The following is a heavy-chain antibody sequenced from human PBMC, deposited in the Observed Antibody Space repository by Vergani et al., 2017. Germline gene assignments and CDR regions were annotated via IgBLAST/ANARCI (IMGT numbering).Heavy chain of an antibody. CDR2: IYYSGST. Sequence: QLQLQESGPGLVKPSETLSLTCTVSGGSISSSSYYWGWIRQPPGKGLEWIGSIYYSGSTYYNPSLKSRVTISVDTSKNQFSLKLSSVTAADTAVYYCARQSAVRVPAAGWWFDPWGQGTLVTVSS. D-gene: IGHD2-2*01. V-gene: IGHV4-39*01. CDR1: GGSISSSSYY. J-gene: IGHJ5*02. CDR3: ARQSAVRVPAAGWWFDP.